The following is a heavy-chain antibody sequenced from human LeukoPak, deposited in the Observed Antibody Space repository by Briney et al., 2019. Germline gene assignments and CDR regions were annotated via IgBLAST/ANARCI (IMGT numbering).Heavy chain of an antibody. CDR2: IYYSGST. CDR3: ARDRIVVVPAAGTDYYYYYGMDV. V-gene: IGHV4-59*01. Sequence: SETLSLTCTVSGGSISSYYWSWIRQPPGKGREWIGYIYYSGSTNYNPSLKSRVTISVDTSQNQFSLKLSSVTAADTAVYYCARDRIVVVPAAGTDYYYYYGMDVWGQGTTVTVSS. D-gene: IGHD2-2*01. J-gene: IGHJ6*02. CDR1: GGSISSYY.